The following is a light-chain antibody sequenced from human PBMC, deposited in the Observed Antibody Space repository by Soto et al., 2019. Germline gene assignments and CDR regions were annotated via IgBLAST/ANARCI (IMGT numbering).Light chain of an antibody. Sequence: IVLTQSPATLSSSPGERATLSCRASQSVSNNFLAWYQRKPGQAPRLLIYGASSRATGIPDRFSGSGSGTDFTLTISRLEPEDFAVYYCQQYGSSPLTFGGGTKVDIK. V-gene: IGKV3-20*01. CDR3: QQYGSSPLT. CDR2: GAS. J-gene: IGKJ4*01. CDR1: QSVSNNF.